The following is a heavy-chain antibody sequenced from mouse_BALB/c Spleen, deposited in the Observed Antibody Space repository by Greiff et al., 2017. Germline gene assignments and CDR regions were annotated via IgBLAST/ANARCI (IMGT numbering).Heavy chain of an antibody. D-gene: IGHD2-4*01. J-gene: IGHJ4*01. Sequence: VKVVESGAELARPGASVKLSCKASGYTFTSYWMQWVKQRPGQGLEWIGAIYPGDGDTRYTQKFKGKATLTADKSSSTAYMQLSSLASEDSAVYYCARSGDYEGYYYAMDYWGQGTSVTVSS. CDR2: IYPGDGDT. CDR1: GYTFTSYW. CDR3: ARSGDYEGYYYAMDY. V-gene: IGHV1-87*01.